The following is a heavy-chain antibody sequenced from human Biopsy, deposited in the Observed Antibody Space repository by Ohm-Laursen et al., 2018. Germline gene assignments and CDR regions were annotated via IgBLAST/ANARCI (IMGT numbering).Heavy chain of an antibody. CDR2: INPSGGTV. D-gene: IGHD4-11*01. CDR3: TRDVGPWGDYSFEY. J-gene: IGHJ4*02. V-gene: IGHV1-46*01. Sequence: ASVKVSCKASGYVFINYLVHWVRQAPGQGLEWMGKINPSGGTVAYAHKFQGRVSMTRDTSTSTIYMDLSSLRSEDTALYYCTRDVGPWGDYSFEYWGQGTLVTVSS. CDR1: GYVFINYL.